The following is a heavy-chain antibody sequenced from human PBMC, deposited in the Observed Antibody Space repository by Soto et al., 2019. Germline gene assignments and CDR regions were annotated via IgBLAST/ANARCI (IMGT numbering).Heavy chain of an antibody. D-gene: IGHD1-1*01. CDR2: ISDYGRI. V-gene: IGHV3-74*01. CDR3: ARGGLEPFDH. Sequence: VGSLRLSCAASGFTFGNYWMHWVRQAPGKGLVWVSRISDYGRINYADSVKDRFIISRDDARSELYLQLNDLRVEDTATYYCARGGLEPFDHWGQGALVTVSS. CDR1: GFTFGNYW. J-gene: IGHJ4*02.